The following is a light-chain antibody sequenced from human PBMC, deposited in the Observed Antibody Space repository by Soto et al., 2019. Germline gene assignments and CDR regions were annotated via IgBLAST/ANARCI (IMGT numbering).Light chain of an antibody. V-gene: IGKV3-15*01. CDR3: QQYNNWPFT. J-gene: IGKJ4*01. CDR1: QTVTSN. CDR2: GAS. Sequence: EIVMTQSPATLSVSPGERVTLSCRASQTVTSNLAWYQQKPGQAPRLLIYGASTRATALPARFSGSGSGTEFTLTVSSLPSEDFAVYYCQQYNNWPFTFGGGTKVEIK.